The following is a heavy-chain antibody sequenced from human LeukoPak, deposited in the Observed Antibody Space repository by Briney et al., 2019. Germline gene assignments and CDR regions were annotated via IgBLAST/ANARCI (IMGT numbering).Heavy chain of an antibody. CDR2: INPSGGST. D-gene: IGHD6-19*01. CDR1: GYIFTSYN. V-gene: IGHV1-46*01. CDR3: ARFAVHRRITVAGQFGLDY. J-gene: IGHJ4*02. Sequence: ASVKVSCKASGYIFTSYNIYWVRQAPGQGLEWMGIINPSGGSTNYAQKFQGRVTMTRDTSTSTVYMELNSLRSDHTAVYHCARFAVHRRITVAGQFGLDYWGQGTLVSVSS.